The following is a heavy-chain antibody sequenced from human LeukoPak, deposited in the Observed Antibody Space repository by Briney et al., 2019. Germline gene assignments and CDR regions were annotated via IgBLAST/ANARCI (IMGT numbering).Heavy chain of an antibody. D-gene: IGHD1-1*01. V-gene: IGHV4-4*09. J-gene: IGHJ4*02. CDR1: GGSISSYY. CDR3: GRLYNTWYFDY. Sequence: SETLSLTCTVSGGSISSYYWSWIRQPPGKGLEWIGYIHPSGATNYNPSLKSRVSISLDSSKKQFSLKVTSVTAADTAVYFCGRLYNTWYFDYWGQGTLVTVSS. CDR2: IHPSGAT.